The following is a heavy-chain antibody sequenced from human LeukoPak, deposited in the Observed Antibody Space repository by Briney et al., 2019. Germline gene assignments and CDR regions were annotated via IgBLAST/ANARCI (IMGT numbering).Heavy chain of an antibody. CDR3: AKGLHTYGSGSYPWRDYFDY. J-gene: IGHJ4*02. D-gene: IGHD3-10*01. Sequence: PGGSLRLSCAASGFTFSSYGMHWVRQAPGKGLEWVAFIRYDGSNKYYADSVKGRFTISRDNSKNTLYLQMNSLRAEDTAVYYCAKGLHTYGSGSYPWRDYFDYWGQGTLVTVSS. V-gene: IGHV3-30*02. CDR2: IRYDGSNK. CDR1: GFTFSSYG.